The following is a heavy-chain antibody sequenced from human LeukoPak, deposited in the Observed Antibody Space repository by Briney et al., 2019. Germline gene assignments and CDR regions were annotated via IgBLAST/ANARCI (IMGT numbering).Heavy chain of an antibody. J-gene: IGHJ4*02. Sequence: SETLSLTCAVSGGSISSGGYSWSWIRQPPGKGLEWIGYIYHSESTYYNPSLKSRVTISVDRSMNQFSLKLSSVTAADTAVYYCARDGAGVGYFDYWGQGTLVTVSS. CDR1: GGSISSGGYS. CDR2: IYHSEST. V-gene: IGHV4-30-2*01. D-gene: IGHD3-10*01. CDR3: ARDGAGVGYFDY.